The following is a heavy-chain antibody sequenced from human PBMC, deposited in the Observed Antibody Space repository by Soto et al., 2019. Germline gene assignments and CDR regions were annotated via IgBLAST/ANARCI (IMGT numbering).Heavy chain of an antibody. CDR1: GYNFPYFW. J-gene: IGHJ6*02. CDR3: ARRMREFRAGYCYVMDV. CDR2: IDPSDSYT. V-gene: IGHV5-10-1*01. Sequence: GESLKISCEGSGYNFPYFWITWVRQMPVKGLEWMGTIDPSDSYTDYSPSFQGHVTLSADKSRSTAYLQWSSLKASDTAMYYCARRMREFRAGYCYVMDVWGQGTTVIVSS.